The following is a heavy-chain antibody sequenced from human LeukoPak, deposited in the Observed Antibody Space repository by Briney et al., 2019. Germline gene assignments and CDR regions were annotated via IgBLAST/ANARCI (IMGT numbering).Heavy chain of an antibody. CDR3: AEGRDGYNGSPLDY. J-gene: IGHJ4*02. CDR2: ISWNSGSI. CDR1: GFTFDDYA. V-gene: IGHV3-9*03. D-gene: IGHD5-24*01. Sequence: SGGSLRLSCAASGFTFDDYAMHWVRQAPGKGLEWVSGISWNSGSIGYADSVKGRFTISRDNAKNSLYLQMNSLRAEDMALYYCAEGRDGYNGSPLDYWGQGTLVTVSS.